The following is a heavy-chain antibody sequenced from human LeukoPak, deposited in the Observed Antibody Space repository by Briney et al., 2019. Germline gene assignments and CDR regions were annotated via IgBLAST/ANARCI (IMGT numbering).Heavy chain of an antibody. Sequence: SETLSLTCAVYGGSFSGYYWGWIRQPPGKGLEWIGEINHSGSTNYNPSLKSRVTISVDTSKNQFSLKLSSVTAADTAVYYCARGKRGYSSSWYDYWGQGTLVTVSS. CDR2: INHSGST. D-gene: IGHD6-13*01. J-gene: IGHJ4*02. CDR3: ARGKRGYSSSWYDY. CDR1: GGSFSGYY. V-gene: IGHV4-34*01.